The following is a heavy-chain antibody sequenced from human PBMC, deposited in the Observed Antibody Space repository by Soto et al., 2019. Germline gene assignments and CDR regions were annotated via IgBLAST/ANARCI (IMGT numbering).Heavy chain of an antibody. D-gene: IGHD6-19*01. CDR2: IYYSGST. CDR1: GDSISSYY. V-gene: IGHV4-59*01. CDR3: ARGDNQWYFDY. Sequence: PSETLSLTCTVSGDSISSYYWSWIRQPPGKGLEWIGYIYYSGSTNYTPSLKSRVTISVDTSKNQFSLKLSSVTAADTAVYYCARGDNQWYFDYWGQGTLVTVSS. J-gene: IGHJ4*02.